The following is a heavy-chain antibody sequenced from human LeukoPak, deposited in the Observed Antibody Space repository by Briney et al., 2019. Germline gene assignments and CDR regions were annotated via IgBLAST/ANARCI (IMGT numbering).Heavy chain of an antibody. J-gene: IGHJ6*02. Sequence: GASVKVSCKAYGYTFMSHGISWVRQAPGQGLEWMGWISAYNGNTNYAQKLQGRVTMTTDTSTSTAYMELRSLRSDDTAVYYCARDNWGMYSSSTWYYGMDVWGQGTTVTVSS. D-gene: IGHD6-6*01. CDR3: ARDNWGMYSSSTWYYGMDV. CDR2: ISAYNGNT. CDR1: GYTFMSHG. V-gene: IGHV1-18*01.